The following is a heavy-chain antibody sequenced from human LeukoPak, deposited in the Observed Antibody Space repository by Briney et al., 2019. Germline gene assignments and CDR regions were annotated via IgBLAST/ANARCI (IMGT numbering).Heavy chain of an antibody. D-gene: IGHD2-2*03. CDR3: ARDQGDGYCSSTSCYERLDY. V-gene: IGHV3-66*01. CDR2: IYSGDNT. J-gene: IGHJ4*02. Sequence: KPGGSLRLSCAASGFTVSSNYMSWVRQAPGKGLEWVSVIYSGDNTYYADSVKGRFSISRDNSKNTLNLQMNSLRGEDTAVYYCARDQGDGYCSSTSCYERLDYWGQGTLVTVSS. CDR1: GFTVSSNY.